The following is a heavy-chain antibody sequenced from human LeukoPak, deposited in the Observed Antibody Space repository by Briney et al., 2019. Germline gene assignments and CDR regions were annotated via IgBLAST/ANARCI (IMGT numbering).Heavy chain of an antibody. CDR1: GYSFTSYW. V-gene: IGHV5-51*01. D-gene: IGHD3-9*01. CDR2: IYPGDSDT. Sequence: GESLKISCKGSGYSFTSYWIGWVRQMPGKGLEWMGIIYPGDSDTRYSPSFQGQVTISADKSISTAYLQWSSLKASDTAMYYCAGLRSPYYDILTGSGFDYWGQGTLVTVSS. J-gene: IGHJ4*02. CDR3: AGLRSPYYDILTGSGFDY.